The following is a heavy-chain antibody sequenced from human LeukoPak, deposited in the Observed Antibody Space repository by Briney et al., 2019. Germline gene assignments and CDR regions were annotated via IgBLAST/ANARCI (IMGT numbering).Heavy chain of an antibody. CDR2: ISYDGSNK. V-gene: IGHV3-30-3*01. J-gene: IGHJ4*02. CDR3: ARDLLYRARGGTNDY. CDR1: GFTFSSYA. D-gene: IGHD1-26*01. Sequence: GGSLRLSCAASGFTFSSYATHWVRQAPGKGLEWVAVISYDGSNKYYADSVKGRFTISRDNSKNTLYLQMNSLRAEDTAVYYCARDLLYRARGGTNDYWGQGTLVTVSS.